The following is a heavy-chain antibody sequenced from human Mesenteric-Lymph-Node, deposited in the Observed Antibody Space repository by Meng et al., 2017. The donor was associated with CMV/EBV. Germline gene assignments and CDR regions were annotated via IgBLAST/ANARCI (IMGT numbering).Heavy chain of an antibody. D-gene: IGHD3-10*01. CDR1: FASFG. J-gene: IGHJ3*02. CDR2: ISAYNGNT. Sequence: FASFGSSWVRQAPGQGLEWMGWISAYNGNTNYAQKLQGRVTMTTDTSTSTAYMELRSLRSDDTAVYYCAMGSMVRGVIIRPYDAFDIWGQGTMVTVSS. CDR3: AMGSMVRGVIIRPYDAFDI. V-gene: IGHV1-18*01.